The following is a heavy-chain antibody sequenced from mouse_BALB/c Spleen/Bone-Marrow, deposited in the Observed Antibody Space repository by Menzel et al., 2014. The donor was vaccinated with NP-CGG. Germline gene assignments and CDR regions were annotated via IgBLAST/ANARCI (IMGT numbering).Heavy chain of an antibody. D-gene: IGHD2-1*01. CDR2: INPSNGAN. V-gene: IGHV1S81*02. J-gene: IGHJ4*01. Sequence: QVQLQQSGAELVKPGASVKLSCKASGYTFTSYYMFWVKQRPGQGLEWIGGINPSNGANNFNEKFKSKATLTVDKSSSTAYMQLCSLTSEDSAVYYCSRGGNFDVMDYWGQGTSVTVSS. CDR1: GYTFTSYY. CDR3: SRGGNFDVMDY.